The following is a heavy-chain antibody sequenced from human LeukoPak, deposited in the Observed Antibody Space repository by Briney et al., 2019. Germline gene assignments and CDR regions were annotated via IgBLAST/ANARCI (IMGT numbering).Heavy chain of an antibody. V-gene: IGHV4-30-2*01. CDR1: GGSISSGGYS. J-gene: IGHJ5*02. CDR3: ARESEEGYDFWSGYPTRAWFDP. D-gene: IGHD3-3*01. CDR2: IYHSGST. Sequence: PSQTLSLTCAVSGGSISSGGYSWSWIRQPPGKGLEWIGYIYHSGSTYYNPSLKSRVTISVDRSKNQFSLKLSSVTAADTAVYYCARESEEGYDFWSGYPTRAWFDPWGQGTLVTVSS.